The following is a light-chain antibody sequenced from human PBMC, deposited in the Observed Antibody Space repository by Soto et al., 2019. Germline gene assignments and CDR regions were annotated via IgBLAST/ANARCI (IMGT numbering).Light chain of an antibody. CDR1: QSFRGL. Sequence: EVVLKQSPVTLSFSPGERATLSCRASQSFRGLLAWYQQKPGQAPRLLIYDAYNRATGIPPRFSGSGSGTDFTITISSLENEDSAVYYCQQRHMWTITFGQGTRLEIK. J-gene: IGKJ5*01. CDR2: DAY. V-gene: IGKV3-11*01. CDR3: QQRHMWTIT.